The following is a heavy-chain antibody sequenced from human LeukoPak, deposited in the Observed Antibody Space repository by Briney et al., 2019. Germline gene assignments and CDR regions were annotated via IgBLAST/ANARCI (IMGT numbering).Heavy chain of an antibody. CDR2: ISSSGSTI. J-gene: IGHJ6*03. CDR3: AKSGRDDFWSGYSSYYYYYMDV. D-gene: IGHD3-3*01. CDR1: GFTFSSYE. V-gene: IGHV3-48*03. Sequence: GGSLRLSCAASGFTFSSYEMNWVRQAPGKGLEWVSYISSSGSTIYYADSVKGRFTISRDNAKNSLYLQMNSLRAEDTAVYYCAKSGRDDFWSGYSSYYYYYMDVWGKGTTVTVSS.